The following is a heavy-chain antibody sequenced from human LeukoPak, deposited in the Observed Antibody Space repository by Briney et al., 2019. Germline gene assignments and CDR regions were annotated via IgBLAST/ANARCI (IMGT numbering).Heavy chain of an antibody. CDR2: IYTSGNT. J-gene: IGHJ4*02. CDR3: ARESQSTSPGRESAF. Sequence: PSETLSLTCTVSGGSISNYFWSWIRQPAGKGLEWIGRIYTSGNTNYNPSLKSRVTMSVDTSKNQFSLNLTSVTAADTAVYYCARESQSTSPGRESAFRGQGTLVTVSS. D-gene: IGHD2-2*01. CDR1: GGSISNYF. V-gene: IGHV4-4*07.